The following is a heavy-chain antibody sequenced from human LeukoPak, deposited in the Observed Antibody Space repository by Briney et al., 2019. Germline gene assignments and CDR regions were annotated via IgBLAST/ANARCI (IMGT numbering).Heavy chain of an antibody. CDR3: SRGGDPQWLVHGEY. Sequence: GGSLRLFCAASGFTVSRTSMSWVRQAPGKGLEWVSVLYSAGGTYYADSVRGRFTISRDNSKNTLYLQMNSLRVEDTAVYYCSRGGDPQWLVHGEYWGQGTLVTVSS. D-gene: IGHD6-19*01. CDR1: GFTVSRTS. CDR2: LYSAGGT. V-gene: IGHV3-53*01. J-gene: IGHJ4*02.